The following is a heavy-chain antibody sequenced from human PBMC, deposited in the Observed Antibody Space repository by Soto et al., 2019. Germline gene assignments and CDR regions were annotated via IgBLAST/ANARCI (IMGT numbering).Heavy chain of an antibody. CDR3: ARGPCRTASCQTTYYGMDV. V-gene: IGHV3-48*03. CDR2: ISSSGSTI. Sequence: GESLKISFAASGFTFSSYEMNWVRQAPGKGLEWVSYISSSGSTIYYADSVRGRFTISRDNAKNSMYLQMNSLTAEDTAVYYCARGPCRTASCQTTYYGMDVWGQGTTVTVSS. J-gene: IGHJ6*02. CDR1: GFTFSSYE. D-gene: IGHD2-2*01.